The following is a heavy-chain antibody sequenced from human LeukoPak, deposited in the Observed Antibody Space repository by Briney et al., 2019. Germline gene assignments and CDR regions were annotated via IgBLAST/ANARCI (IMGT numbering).Heavy chain of an antibody. CDR3: ARDKGWFDP. J-gene: IGHJ5*02. CDR1: GYTLTELS. Sequence: ASVKVSCKVSGYTLTELSMHWVRQAPGQGLEWMGWINPNSGGTNYAQKFQGRVTMTRDTAISTAYMELSRLRSDDTAVYYCARDKGWFDPWGQGTLVTVSS. CDR2: INPNSGGT. V-gene: IGHV1-2*02.